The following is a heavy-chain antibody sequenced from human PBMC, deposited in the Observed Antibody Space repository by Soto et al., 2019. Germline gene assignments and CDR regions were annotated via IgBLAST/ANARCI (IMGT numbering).Heavy chain of an antibody. CDR2: IYGDDDK. V-gene: IGHV2-5*02. Sequence: QITLKESGPTLVKPTQTLTLTCTISGFSLSTSGGGVGWSRQPPGKALEWLALIYGDDDKRYSPSLKSRLTITKDTSKNQVVLTRTNMDPVDKATYYCAHSIAAAGTFDYWGQGTLVTVSS. CDR3: AHSIAAAGTFDY. CDR1: GFSLSTSGGG. D-gene: IGHD6-13*01. J-gene: IGHJ4*02.